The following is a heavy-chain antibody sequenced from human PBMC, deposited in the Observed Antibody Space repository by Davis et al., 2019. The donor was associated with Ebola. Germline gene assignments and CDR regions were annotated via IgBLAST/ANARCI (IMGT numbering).Heavy chain of an antibody. CDR3: AKWPALGYCSSTSCYRWFDP. CDR2: INHSGST. D-gene: IGHD2-2*02. Sequence: MPSETLSLTCAVYGGSFSGYYWSWIRQPPGKGLEWIGEINHSGSTNYNPSLKSRVTIPVDTSKNQFSLKLSSVTAADTAVYYCAKWPALGYCSSTSCYRWFDPWGQGTLVTVSS. V-gene: IGHV4-34*01. J-gene: IGHJ5*02. CDR1: GGSFSGYY.